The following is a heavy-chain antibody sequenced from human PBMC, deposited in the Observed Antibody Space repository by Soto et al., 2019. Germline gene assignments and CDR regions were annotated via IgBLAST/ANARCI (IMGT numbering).Heavy chain of an antibody. CDR2: ISNSGGST. CDR3: ARDQAGGWISHGYDH. D-gene: IGHD5-12*01. Sequence: EVHLLQSGGDLVQPGGSLRLSCAASGFPFSGYAMSWVSQSPGKGLEWVSGISNSGGSTFYSDSVKSRFTISRDNSENTLYLQINSLKDEDTAVDFCARDQAGGWISHGYDHWGQGSRVDVSA. V-gene: IGHV3-23*01. CDR1: GFPFSGYA. J-gene: IGHJ4*02.